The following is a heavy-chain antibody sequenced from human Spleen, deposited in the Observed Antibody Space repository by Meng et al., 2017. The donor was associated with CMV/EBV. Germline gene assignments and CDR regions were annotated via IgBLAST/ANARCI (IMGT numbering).Heavy chain of an antibody. CDR3: ARVRTWIQPSGGFDY. CDR1: GYSISSGYY. J-gene: IGHJ4*02. V-gene: IGHV4-38-2*02. CDR2: IYHSGYT. D-gene: IGHD5-18*01. Sequence: SETLSLTCTVSGYSISSGYYWGWIRQPPGQGLEWIASIYHSGYTYYNPSLQSRVTISVDTSKNQFSLKLSSVTAADTAVYYCARVRTWIQPSGGFDYWGQGTLVTVSS.